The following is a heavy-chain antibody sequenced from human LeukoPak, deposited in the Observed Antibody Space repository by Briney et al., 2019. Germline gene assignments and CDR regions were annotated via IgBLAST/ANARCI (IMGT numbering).Heavy chain of an antibody. J-gene: IGHJ4*02. CDR1: GGSFSGYY. Sequence: SETLSLTCAVYGGSFSGYYWSWIRQPPGKGLEWIGEINHSGSTNYNPSLKSRVTISVDTSKNQFSLKLSSVTAADAAVYYCARHLIGYYYGSGSYNYFDYWGQGTLVTVSS. CDR3: ARHLIGYYYGSGSYNYFDY. D-gene: IGHD3-10*01. V-gene: IGHV4-34*01. CDR2: INHSGST.